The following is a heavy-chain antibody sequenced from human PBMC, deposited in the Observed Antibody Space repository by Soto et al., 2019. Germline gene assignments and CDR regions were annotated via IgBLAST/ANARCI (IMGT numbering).Heavy chain of an antibody. V-gene: IGHV4-39*01. CDR3: AITGTLITVNWFDP. CDR1: GGSISSSSYY. J-gene: IGHJ5*02. D-gene: IGHD7-27*01. CDR2: IYYSGST. Sequence: QLQLQESGPGLVKPSETLSLTCTVSGGSISSSSYYWGWIRQPPGKGLERIGSIYYSGSTYYNPSLKSRVTISVDTSKNQFSLKLSSVTAADTAVYYCAITGTLITVNWFDPCGQGTLVTVSS.